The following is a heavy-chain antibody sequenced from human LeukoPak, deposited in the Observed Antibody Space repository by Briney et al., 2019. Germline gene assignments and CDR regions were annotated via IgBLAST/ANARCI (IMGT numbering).Heavy chain of an antibody. CDR2: ISAYNGNT. J-gene: IGHJ4*02. D-gene: IGHD2-8*01. CDR1: GYTFTSYY. CDR3: ARDSGPPYGPKYCTNGVCYTFDY. Sequence: GASVKVSCKASGYTFTSYYMHWVRQAPGQGLEWMGWISAYNGNTNYAQKLQGRVTMTTDTSTSTAYMELRSLRSDDTAVYYCARDSGPPYGPKYCTNGVCYTFDYWGQGTLVTVSS. V-gene: IGHV1-18*04.